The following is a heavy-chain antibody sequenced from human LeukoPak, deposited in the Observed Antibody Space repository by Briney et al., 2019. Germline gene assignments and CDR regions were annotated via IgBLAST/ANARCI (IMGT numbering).Heavy chain of an antibody. CDR3: ARGRFSSGWHFDY. Sequence: PGGSLRLSCAASGFTVSSNYMSWVRQAPGKGLEWVSLIYSGGSTYYAESVKGRFAISRDNSKNTLYLQMNSLSADDTAVYYCARGRFSSGWHFDYWGQGTLVSVSS. J-gene: IGHJ4*02. CDR1: GFTVSSNY. V-gene: IGHV3-53*01. D-gene: IGHD6-19*01. CDR2: IYSGGST.